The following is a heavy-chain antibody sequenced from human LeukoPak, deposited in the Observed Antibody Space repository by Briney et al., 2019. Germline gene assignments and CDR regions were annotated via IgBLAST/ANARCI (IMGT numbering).Heavy chain of an antibody. CDR2: IKSKTDGGTT. CDR1: GFTFSNAW. J-gene: IGHJ4*02. CDR3: TTGPTLTPYYDSSGYYYWIDY. Sequence: GGSLRLSCAASGFTFSNAWMSWVRQAPGKGLEWVGRIKSKTDGGTTDYAAPVKGRFTISRDDSKNTLYLQMNSLKTEDTAVYYCTTGPTLTPYYDSSGYYYWIDYWGQGTLVTVSS. D-gene: IGHD3-22*01. V-gene: IGHV3-15*01.